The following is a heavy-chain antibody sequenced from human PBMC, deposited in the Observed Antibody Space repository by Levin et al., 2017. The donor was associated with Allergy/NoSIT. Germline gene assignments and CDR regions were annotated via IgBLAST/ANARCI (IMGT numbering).Heavy chain of an antibody. CDR2: IYYSGRA. D-gene: IGHD3-9*01. V-gene: IGHV4-39*01. CDR3: ARQGDFDHYAGAFDI. CDR1: GISIGSTTFY. Sequence: SQTLSLTCTVSGISIGSTTFYWGWIRQPPGRGLERIGTIYYSGRAYYIPSLERRLTMSVDTSKNQISLKLTSVTAADTAVYFCARQGDFDHYAGAFDIWGQGTVVTVSS. J-gene: IGHJ3*02.